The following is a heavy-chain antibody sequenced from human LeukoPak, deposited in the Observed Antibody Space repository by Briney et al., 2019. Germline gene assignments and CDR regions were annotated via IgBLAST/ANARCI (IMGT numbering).Heavy chain of an antibody. Sequence: SLRLSCXASGFTFSSYAMHWVRQAPGKGLEWVAVISYDGSNKYYADSVKGRFTISRDNSKNTLYLQMNSLRAEDTAVYYCARDPADARIAAAGTHWGQGTLVTVSS. J-gene: IGHJ4*02. D-gene: IGHD6-13*01. CDR3: ARDPADARIAAAGTH. V-gene: IGHV3-30-3*01. CDR1: GFTFSSYA. CDR2: ISYDGSNK.